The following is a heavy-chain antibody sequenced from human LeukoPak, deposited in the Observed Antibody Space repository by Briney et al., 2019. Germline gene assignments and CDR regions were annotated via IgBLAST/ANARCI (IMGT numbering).Heavy chain of an antibody. D-gene: IGHD3-16*01. V-gene: IGHV3-30-3*01. CDR1: GFSISTYA. CDR2: ISHDGSAK. J-gene: IGHJ4*02. CDR3: ARDNYVRN. Sequence: GRSLRLSCAGAGFSISTYAMHWVRQAPGKGLEWLAEISHDGSAKLYADSVKGRFTISRDNSMNTLYLQMNSLRAEDTAVHYCARDNYVRNWGQGTLVTVSS.